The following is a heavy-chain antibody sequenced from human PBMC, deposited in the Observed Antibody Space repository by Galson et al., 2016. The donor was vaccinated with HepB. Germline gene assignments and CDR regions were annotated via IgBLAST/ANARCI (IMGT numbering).Heavy chain of an antibody. CDR2: ISSSGGDT. Sequence: SLRLSCAASGFTFSSYAMTWVRQAPGKGLEWVSAISSSGGDTLYADSVKGRFTISRDNSKNTPWLQVNSLRVEDTAVYYCARIEWDFWSGTTTRLDGMDVWGQGTTVTVSS. CDR1: GFTFSSYA. D-gene: IGHD3-3*01. CDR3: ARIEWDFWSGTTTRLDGMDV. V-gene: IGHV3-23*01. J-gene: IGHJ6*02.